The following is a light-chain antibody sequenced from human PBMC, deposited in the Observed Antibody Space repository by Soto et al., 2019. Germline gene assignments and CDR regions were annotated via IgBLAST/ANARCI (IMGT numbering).Light chain of an antibody. Sequence: EIVVTQSPATLSVSPGERATLSCRASQSVDSNLAWYHQKPGQSPRLLIFSASTRATGIPARFSGTGSGTEFPLTSRGLQCVALAVYYCQHCTPRHTFGQGTKLEIK. CDR2: SAS. J-gene: IGKJ2*01. CDR3: QHCTPRHT. V-gene: IGKV3-15*01. CDR1: QSVDSN.